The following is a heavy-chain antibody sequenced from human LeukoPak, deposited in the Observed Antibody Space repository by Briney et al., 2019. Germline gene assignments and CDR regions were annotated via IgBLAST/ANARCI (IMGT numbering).Heavy chain of an antibody. CDR1: GFTFSSYE. D-gene: IGHD3-9*01. CDR3: AREPLRYFDWLPWSYFDY. Sequence: QTGGSLRLSCAASGFTFSSYEMNWVRQAPGKGLEWVSYISSSGSTIYYADSVKGRFTISRDNAKNSLYLQMNSLRAEDTAVYYCAREPLRYFDWLPWSYFDYWGQGTLVTVSS. V-gene: IGHV3-48*03. CDR2: ISSSGSTI. J-gene: IGHJ4*02.